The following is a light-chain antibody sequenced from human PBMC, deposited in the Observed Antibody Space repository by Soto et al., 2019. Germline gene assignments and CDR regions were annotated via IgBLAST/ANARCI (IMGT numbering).Light chain of an antibody. CDR1: QHIDTW. Sequence: DIQMTQSPSTLSASVGDRVTITCRASQHIDTWLAWYQQRPGRVPKLLISQASTLQNGVPSRFSGSGSGTTFTLTISSLQPDDFATYFCQQYHTYWWSFGPGSKVEIK. CDR2: QAS. V-gene: IGKV1-5*03. J-gene: IGKJ1*01. CDR3: QQYHTYWWS.